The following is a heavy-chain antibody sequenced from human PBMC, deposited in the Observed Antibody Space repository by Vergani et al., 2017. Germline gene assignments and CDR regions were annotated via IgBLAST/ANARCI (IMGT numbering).Heavy chain of an antibody. CDR2: IKSKTDGGRT. D-gene: IGHD6-13*01. CDR3: TADLNSSRWYEDVDY. J-gene: IGHJ4*02. V-gene: IGHV3-15*01. CDR1: GFTFSNAW. Sequence: EVQLVESGGGLVQPGGSLRLSCAASGFTFSNAWMSWVRQAPGKGLEWVGRIKSKTDGGRTDYAAPVKGSFTISREDSKNTLDLQMKSLKTEDTAVYYCTADLNSSRWYEDVDYWGQGTLVTVSS.